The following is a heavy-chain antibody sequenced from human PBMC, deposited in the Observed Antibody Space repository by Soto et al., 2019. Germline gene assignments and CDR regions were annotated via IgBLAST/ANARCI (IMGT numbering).Heavy chain of an antibody. CDR1: GFSLSTSGMC. J-gene: IGHJ4*02. CDR2: IDWDDDK. V-gene: IGHV2-70*01. Sequence: SGPTLVNPTQTLTLTCTFSGFSLSTSGMCVSWIRQPPGKALEWLALIDWDDDKYYSTSLKTRLTISKDTSKNQVVLTMTNMDPVDTATYYCARICWGRGSGYEYYFDYWGQGTLVTVSS. CDR3: ARICWGRGSGYEYYFDY. D-gene: IGHD3-22*01.